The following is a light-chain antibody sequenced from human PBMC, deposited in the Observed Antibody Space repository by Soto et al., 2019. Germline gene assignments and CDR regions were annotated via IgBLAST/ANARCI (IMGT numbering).Light chain of an antibody. V-gene: IGKV3-15*01. CDR2: GAS. Sequence: IVMTQSPAPLSVSPGERATLSCRASQSVSSNLAWYQQKPGQAPRLLIYGASTRATGIPARFSGSGSGTDFTLTITRLEPEDVAVYHCQQYGDSPLTFGGGTKVDIK. J-gene: IGKJ4*01. CDR1: QSVSSN. CDR3: QQYGDSPLT.